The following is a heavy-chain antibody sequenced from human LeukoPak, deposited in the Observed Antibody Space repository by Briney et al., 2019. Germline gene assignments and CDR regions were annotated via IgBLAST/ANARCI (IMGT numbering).Heavy chain of an antibody. CDR2: INPNSGGT. Sequence: ASVKVSCKASGYTFTGYYTHWVRQAPGQGLEWMGWINPNSGGTNYAQKFQGRVTMTRDTSISTAYMELSRLRSDDTAVYYCARTARMVRGFDYWGQGTLVTVSS. CDR3: ARTARMVRGFDY. J-gene: IGHJ4*02. V-gene: IGHV1-2*02. D-gene: IGHD3-10*01. CDR1: GYTFTGYY.